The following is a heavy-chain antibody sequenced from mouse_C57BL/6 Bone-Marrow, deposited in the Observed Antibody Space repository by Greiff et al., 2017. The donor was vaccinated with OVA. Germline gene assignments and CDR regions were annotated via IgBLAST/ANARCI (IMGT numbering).Heavy chain of an antibody. CDR2: ISDGSSYT. J-gene: IGHJ2*01. D-gene: IGHD1-1*01. CDR3: ASDSTTVEPCFDY. CDR1: GFTFSSYA. Sequence: EVKVVESGGGLVKPGGSLKLSCAASGFTFSSYAMSWVRQTPEKRLEWVATISDGSSYTYYPDNVKGPFTISRDNAKNNLYLQMSHLTSEDTAMYYCASDSTTVEPCFDYWGQGTTLTVSS. V-gene: IGHV5-4*03.